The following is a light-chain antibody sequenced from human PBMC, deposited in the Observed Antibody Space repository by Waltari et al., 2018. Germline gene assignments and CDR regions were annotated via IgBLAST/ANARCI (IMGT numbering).Light chain of an antibody. CDR2: GKN. CDR3: RSRDSSASHVL. CDR1: SLRTSY. J-gene: IGLJ2*01. V-gene: IGLV3-19*01. Sequence: SSELTQDPAVSVALGQTVRITCQGASLRTSYASWYQQKSGQAPSHVLFGKNKRPSGIPDRFSGYNSETTTSLTITGAQAEDEADYYCRSRDSSASHVLFAGGTKLTVL.